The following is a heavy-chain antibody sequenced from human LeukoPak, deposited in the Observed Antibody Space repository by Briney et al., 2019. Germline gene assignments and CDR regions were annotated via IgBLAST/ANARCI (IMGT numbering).Heavy chain of an antibody. V-gene: IGHV4-34*01. Sequence: SETLSLTCAVYGGSFSGYYWSWIRQPPGKGLEWIGEINHSGSTNYNPSLKSRVTISVDTSKNQFSLKLSSVTAADTAVYYCARVRYCSGGSCSWGRGTLVTVSS. D-gene: IGHD2-15*01. J-gene: IGHJ5*02. CDR1: GGSFSGYY. CDR2: INHSGST. CDR3: ARVRYCSGGSCS.